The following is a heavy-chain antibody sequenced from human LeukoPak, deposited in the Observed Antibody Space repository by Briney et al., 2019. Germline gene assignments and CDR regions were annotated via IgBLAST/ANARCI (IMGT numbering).Heavy chain of an antibody. CDR2: INHNGST. J-gene: IGHJ6*03. V-gene: IGHV4-34*01. CDR1: GGSFSGYY. Sequence: SETLSLTCAVYGGSFSGYYWSWIRQPPGKGLEWIGEINHNGSTNYNPSLKSRVTISVDTSKNQFSLKLSSVTAADTAVYYCARVGVKRYCSSTSCQRGAYYYYMDVWGKGTTVTVSS. CDR3: ARVGVKRYCSSTSCQRGAYYYYMDV. D-gene: IGHD2-2*01.